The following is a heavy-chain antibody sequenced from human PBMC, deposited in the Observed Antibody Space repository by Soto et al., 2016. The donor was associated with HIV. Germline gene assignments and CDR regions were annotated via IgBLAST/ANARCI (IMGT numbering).Heavy chain of an antibody. Sequence: EVQPVESGGVVVQPGGSLRLSCAASGFTFEDYTMHWVRQAPGKGLEWVSLITWNGGTTYYADSVKGRFTISRDNSKNSLYLQMSSVSSEDTAFYYCAKXIFRLWSSVTTGFDSWGQGPWSSSPQ. D-gene: IGHD4-17*01. CDR2: ITWNGGTT. J-gene: IGHJ4*02. V-gene: IGHV3-43*01. CDR3: AKXIFRLWSSVTTGFDS. CDR1: GFTFEDYT.